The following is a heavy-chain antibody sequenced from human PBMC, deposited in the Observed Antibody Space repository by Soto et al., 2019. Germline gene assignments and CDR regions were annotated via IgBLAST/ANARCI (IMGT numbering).Heavy chain of an antibody. V-gene: IGHV3-74*01. J-gene: IGHJ6*02. CDR1: GFTFSRYW. D-gene: IGHD3-16*01. CDR2: ISSYGSDT. CDR3: ASTYAYAEGYYWYGIDV. Sequence: EVQLVESGGGLVLPGGSLRLSCAASGFTFSRYWMHWVRQAPGKGLVWVSRISSYGSDTHYADSVKGRFTISRDNAKNTLYLHMNSLRADDTAVYYCASTYAYAEGYYWYGIDVWGQGTTVTVSS.